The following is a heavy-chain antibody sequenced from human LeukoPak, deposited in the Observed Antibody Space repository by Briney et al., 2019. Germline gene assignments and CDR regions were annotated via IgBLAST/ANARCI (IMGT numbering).Heavy chain of an antibody. J-gene: IGHJ5*02. CDR3: ARRLRGGGATNWFDP. V-gene: IGHV5-51*01. CDR2: IYAGDSDT. D-gene: IGHD1-26*01. Sequence: GESLKISCKASGYRFTRYWIGWVRQMSGKGLEWMGIIYAGDSDTRYSPSFQGQVTISADKSISTAYLQWSSLKASDTAMYYCARRLRGGGATNWFDPWGQGTLVTVSS. CDR1: GYRFTRYW.